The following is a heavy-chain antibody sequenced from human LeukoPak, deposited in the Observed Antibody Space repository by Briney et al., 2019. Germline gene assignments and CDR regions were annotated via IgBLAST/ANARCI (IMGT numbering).Heavy chain of an antibody. V-gene: IGHV1-18*01. CDR2: IGAYNGNT. D-gene: IGHD3-22*01. J-gene: IGHJ4*02. CDR1: GYTFTSYG. CDR3: ARDLTHRRNYDNSGYQIVPAF. Sequence: ASVKVSCKASGYTFTSYGISWVRQAPGQGLEWMGWIGAYNGNTNYAQKLQGSVTMTTDTSTSTAYMELRSLRSDDTAVYYCARDLTHRRNYDNSGYQIVPAFWGQGTLVTVSS.